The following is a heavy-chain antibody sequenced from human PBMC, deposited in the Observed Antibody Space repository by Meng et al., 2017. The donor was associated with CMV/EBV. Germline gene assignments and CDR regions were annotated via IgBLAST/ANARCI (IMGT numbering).Heavy chain of an antibody. Sequence: QVQHQQWGPGLLRPAATLSLTCAVYGGSFSGYYWPWTRQPPGKGLEWIGEINHSGSTNYNPSLKSRVTISVDTYQNQFSLKLSSVPAADTAVYYCARGSRRLTRFNWFDPWGQGTLVTASS. J-gene: IGHJ5*02. D-gene: IGHD2-2*01. CDR1: GGSFSGYY. CDR2: INHSGST. CDR3: ARGSRRLTRFNWFDP. V-gene: IGHV4-34*01.